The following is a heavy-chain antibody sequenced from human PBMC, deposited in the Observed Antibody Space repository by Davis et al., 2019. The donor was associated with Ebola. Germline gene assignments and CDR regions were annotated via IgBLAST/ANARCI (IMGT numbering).Heavy chain of an antibody. CDR2: IKPDGSDK. CDR1: GFTFSSHS. V-gene: IGHV3-7*03. CDR3: AKGAR. Sequence: PGGSLRLSCAASGFTFSSHSMNWARQAPGKGLEWVATIKPDGSDKYFVDSVKGRFTISRDNAKSSLYLQMNSLRVEDTALYYCAKGARWGQGTLVTVST. D-gene: IGHD5-12*01. J-gene: IGHJ4*02.